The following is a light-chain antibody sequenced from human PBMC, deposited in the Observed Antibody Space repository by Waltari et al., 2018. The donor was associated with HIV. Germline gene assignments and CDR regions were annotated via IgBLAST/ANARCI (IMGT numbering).Light chain of an antibody. J-gene: IGLJ3*02. V-gene: IGLV2-23*02. Sequence: TALTQPASVSGSPGQSITISCTGTSSNVGAYNLVYWYQQHPGKAPRPIIYDVSERPEGVCKLLTCSKSVNTAALTISGVQAEDEADYYCCSYVSYIVPCVFGGGTKLTVL. CDR2: DVS. CDR3: CSYVSYIVPCV. CDR1: SSNVGAYNL.